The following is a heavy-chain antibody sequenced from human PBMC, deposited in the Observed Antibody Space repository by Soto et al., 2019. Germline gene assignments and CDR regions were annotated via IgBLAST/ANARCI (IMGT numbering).Heavy chain of an antibody. Sequence: SETLSLTCTVSGGSISSYYWSWIRQPPGKGLEWIGYIYYSGSTNYNPSLKSRVTISVDTSKNQFSLKLSSVTAADTAVYYCARGRGYDFWSGYYEDVWGKGTTVTVSS. CDR3: ARGRGYDFWSGYYEDV. CDR2: IYYSGST. CDR1: GGSISSYY. V-gene: IGHV4-59*08. D-gene: IGHD3-3*01. J-gene: IGHJ6*04.